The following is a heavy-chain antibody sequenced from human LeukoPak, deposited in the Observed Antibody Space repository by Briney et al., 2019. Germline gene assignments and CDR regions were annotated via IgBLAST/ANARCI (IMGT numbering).Heavy chain of an antibody. CDR2: ISYDGSNQ. CDR1: GFTFNSYA. V-gene: IGHV3-30*04. D-gene: IGHD3-16*01. J-gene: IGHJ4*02. CDR3: ARDQGGVGY. Sequence: GGSLRLSCAPSGFTFNSYAMHWVRQAPGKGLEWVALISYDGSNQYYADSVKGRFTISRDNAKNSLYLQMNSLRAEDTAVYYCARDQGGVGYWGQGTLVTVSS.